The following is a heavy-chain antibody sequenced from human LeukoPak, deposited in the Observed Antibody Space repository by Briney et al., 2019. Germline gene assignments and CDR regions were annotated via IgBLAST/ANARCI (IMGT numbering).Heavy chain of an antibody. CDR1: GGSFSGYY. CDR2: INHSGST. CDR3: ASGSSSGYYYMDV. V-gene: IGHV4-34*01. D-gene: IGHD6-6*01. J-gene: IGHJ6*03. Sequence: SETLSLTCAVYGGSFSGYYWSWIRQPPGKGLEWIGEINHSGSTNYNPSLKSRVTISVDTSKNQFSLKLSSVTAADTAVYYCASGSSSGYYYMDVWGKGTTVTISS.